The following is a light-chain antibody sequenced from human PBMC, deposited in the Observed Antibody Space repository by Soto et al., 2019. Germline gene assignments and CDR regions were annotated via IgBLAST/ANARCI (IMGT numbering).Light chain of an antibody. CDR1: QGIRNE. V-gene: IGKV3-20*01. J-gene: IGKJ5*01. CDR3: QQHGTSPIT. CDR2: GAS. Sequence: TQSPSSLSASVGDRVTITCRASQGIRNELGWHQQKPGQTPRLLVYGASSRATGIPDRFSGSGSGTDFTLTISRLEPEDFAVYYCQQHGTSPITFGQGTRLEI.